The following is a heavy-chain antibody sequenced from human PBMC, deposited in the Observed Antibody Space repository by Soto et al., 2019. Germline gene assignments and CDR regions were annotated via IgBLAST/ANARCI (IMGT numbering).Heavy chain of an antibody. J-gene: IGHJ4*02. CDR1: GFTFDDYA. Sequence: GGSLRLSCAASGFTFDDYAMHWVRQAPGKGLEWVSGISWNSGSIGYADSVKGRFTISRDNAKNSLYLQMNSLRAEDTALYYCAKDIRSGPTRDFWYWGQGTMVTVYS. CDR3: AKDIRSGPTRDFWY. D-gene: IGHD3-3*01. V-gene: IGHV3-9*01. CDR2: ISWNSGSI.